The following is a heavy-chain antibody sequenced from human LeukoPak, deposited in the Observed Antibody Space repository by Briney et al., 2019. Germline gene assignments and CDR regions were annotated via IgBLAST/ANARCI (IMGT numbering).Heavy chain of an antibody. Sequence: ASVKVSCKASGCTFTGYYMHWVRQAPGQGLEWMGWINPNSGGTNYAQKFQGRVTMTRDTSISTAYMELSRLRSDDTAVYYCARAAKAARPSDVWGQGTTVTVSS. CDR3: ARAAKAARPSDV. CDR1: GCTFTGYY. J-gene: IGHJ6*02. CDR2: INPNSGGT. D-gene: IGHD6-6*01. V-gene: IGHV1-2*02.